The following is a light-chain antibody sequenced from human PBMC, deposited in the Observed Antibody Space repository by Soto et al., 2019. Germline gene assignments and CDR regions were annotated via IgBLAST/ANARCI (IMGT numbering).Light chain of an antibody. CDR2: GAS. J-gene: IGKJ1*01. Sequence: EIVLTQSPGTLSLSPGERATLSYRASQSVSSSYLAWYQQKPGQAPRLLIYGASSRATGIPDRFSGSGSGTDFTLTISRLEPEDFAVYYCQQYVISRTFGQGTKLEIK. V-gene: IGKV3-20*01. CDR1: QSVSSSY. CDR3: QQYVISRT.